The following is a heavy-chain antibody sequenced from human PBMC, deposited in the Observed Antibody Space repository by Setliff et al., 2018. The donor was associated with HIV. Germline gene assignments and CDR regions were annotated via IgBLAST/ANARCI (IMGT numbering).Heavy chain of an antibody. CDR1: GGSLSGYH. CDR3: ARGGGYDRSGYYPFDC. J-gene: IGHJ4*02. CDR2: INHSGST. V-gene: IGHV4-34*01. D-gene: IGHD3-22*01. Sequence: SETLSLTCAVYGGSLSGYHWSWICQSPEKGLEWIGEINHSGSTNYNPSLKSRVTMSVDTSKNQFSLKLSSVTAADTAVYYCARGGGYDRSGYYPFDCWGQGTPVTVSS.